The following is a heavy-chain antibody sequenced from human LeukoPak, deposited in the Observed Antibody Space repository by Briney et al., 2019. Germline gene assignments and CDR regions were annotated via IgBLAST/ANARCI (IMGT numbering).Heavy chain of an antibody. CDR3: AILRGYSSYPFDP. Sequence: KPSETLSLTCAVYGGSFSGYYWSWIRQPPGKGLEWIGEINHSGSTNYNPSLKSRVTISVDTSKNQFSLKLSSVTAADTAVYYCAILRGYSSYPFDPWGQGTLVTVSS. CDR1: GGSFSGYY. V-gene: IGHV4-34*01. CDR2: INHSGST. D-gene: IGHD6-13*01. J-gene: IGHJ5*02.